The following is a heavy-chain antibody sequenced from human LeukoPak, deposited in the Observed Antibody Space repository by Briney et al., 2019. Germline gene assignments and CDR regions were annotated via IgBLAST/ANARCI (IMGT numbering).Heavy chain of an antibody. Sequence: PGGSLRLSCAASGFTFSSYGMHWVRQAPGKGLEWVAVISYDGSNKYYADSVKGRFTISRDNSKNTLYLQMNSLRAEDTAVYYCAKDRAPPIVVVTAALDYWGQGTLVTVSS. CDR1: GFTFSSYG. D-gene: IGHD2-21*02. CDR3: AKDRAPPIVVVTAALDY. J-gene: IGHJ4*02. V-gene: IGHV3-30*18. CDR2: ISYDGSNK.